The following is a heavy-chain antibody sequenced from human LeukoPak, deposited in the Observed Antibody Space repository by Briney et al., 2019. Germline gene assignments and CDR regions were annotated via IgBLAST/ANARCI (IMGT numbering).Heavy chain of an antibody. D-gene: IGHD6-13*01. V-gene: IGHV3-43D*03. CDR2: ISWDGGST. CDR1: GFTFDDYA. J-gene: IGHJ3*02. CDR3: ARDGSSSWVI. Sequence: GGSLRLSCAASGFTFDDYAMHWVRQAPGKGLEWVSLISWDGGSTYYADSVKGRFTISRDNAKNSLYLQMNSLRAEDTAVYYCARDGSSSWVIWGQGTMVTVSS.